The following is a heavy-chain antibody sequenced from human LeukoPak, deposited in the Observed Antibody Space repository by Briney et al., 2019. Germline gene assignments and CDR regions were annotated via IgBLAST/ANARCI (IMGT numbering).Heavy chain of an antibody. V-gene: IGHV3-23*01. CDR1: GFTFRNYV. CDR2: ISGSGDST. J-gene: IGHJ4*02. D-gene: IGHD6-19*01. CDR3: AKVRAPSGWFNSDY. Sequence: GGSLRLSCVVSGFTFRNYVMNWVRQAPGKGLEWVSGISGSGDSTYYADSVKGRFTISRDNSKNTLYLQMNSLRVEDTAAYYCAKVRAPSGWFNSDYWGQGTLVTVSS.